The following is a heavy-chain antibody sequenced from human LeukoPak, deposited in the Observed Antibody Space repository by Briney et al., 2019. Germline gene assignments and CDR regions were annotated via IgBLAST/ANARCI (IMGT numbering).Heavy chain of an antibody. CDR1: GYTFTGYY. CDR3: ARDMAYYDILTGQMDY. CDR2: INPNSGGT. J-gene: IGHJ4*02. V-gene: IGHV1-2*06. D-gene: IGHD3-9*01. Sequence: PSVKVSCKASGYTFTGYYMHWVRQAPGQGLVWMGRINPNSGGTNYAQKFQGRVTMTRDTSISTAYMELSRLRSDDTAVYYCARDMAYYDILTGQMDYWGQGTLVTVSS.